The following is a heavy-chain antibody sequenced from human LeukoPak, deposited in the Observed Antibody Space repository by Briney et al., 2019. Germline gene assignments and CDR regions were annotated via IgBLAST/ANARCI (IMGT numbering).Heavy chain of an antibody. Sequence: SETLSLTCAVYGGSFSGYYWSWIRQPPGKGLEWIGEINHSGSTNYNPSLKSRVTISVDTSKNQFSLKLSSVTAADTAVYYCARRRARSPFDIWGQGTMVTVSS. J-gene: IGHJ3*02. V-gene: IGHV4-34*01. CDR2: INHSGST. CDR1: GGSFSGYY. CDR3: ARRRARSPFDI. D-gene: IGHD6-6*01.